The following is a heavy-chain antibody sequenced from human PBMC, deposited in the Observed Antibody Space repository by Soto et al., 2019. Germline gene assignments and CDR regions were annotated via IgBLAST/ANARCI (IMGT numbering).Heavy chain of an antibody. CDR2: ISSSTSYI. D-gene: IGHD3-9*01. CDR1: GFTFSSYG. J-gene: IGHJ4*02. V-gene: IGHV3-21*01. Sequence: PGGSLRLSCAASGFTFSSYGMNWVRQAPGKGLEWVSSISSSTSYIYYADSVRGRFTISRDSAKNSLFLQMNSLRAEDTAVYYCARSRDILTGFDSWGQGTLVTVSS. CDR3: ARSRDILTGFDS.